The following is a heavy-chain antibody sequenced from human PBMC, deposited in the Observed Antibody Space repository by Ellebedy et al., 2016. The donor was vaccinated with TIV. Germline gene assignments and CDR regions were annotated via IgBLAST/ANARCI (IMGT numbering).Heavy chain of an antibody. CDR3: AGDNGDYAFDY. CDR2: ISWNSGSI. J-gene: IGHJ4*02. D-gene: IGHD4-17*01. Sequence: PGRSLRLSCPPSGFTSVDYAMHWVRQAPGKGREWVSGISWNSGSIGYADSVKGRFNISRDNSKNTLYLQMNSLRAEDTAVYYSAGDNGDYAFDYWGQGTLVTVSS. CDR1: GFTSVDYA. V-gene: IGHV3-9*02.